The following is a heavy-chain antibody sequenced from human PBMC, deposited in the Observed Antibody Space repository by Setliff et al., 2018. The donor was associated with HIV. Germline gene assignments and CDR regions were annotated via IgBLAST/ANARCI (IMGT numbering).Heavy chain of an antibody. D-gene: IGHD3-10*01. CDR2: IYTSGST. J-gene: IGHJ6*03. Sequence: PSETLSLTCTVSGGSISSGSYYWSWIRQPAGKGLEWIGRIYTSGSTNYNPSLKSRATISVDTSKNQFSLKLSSVTAADTAVYYCARDRRITMVRGVMNYYYMDVWGKGTTVTVSS. CDR1: GGSISSGSYY. CDR3: ARDRRITMVRGVMNYYYMDV. V-gene: IGHV4-61*02.